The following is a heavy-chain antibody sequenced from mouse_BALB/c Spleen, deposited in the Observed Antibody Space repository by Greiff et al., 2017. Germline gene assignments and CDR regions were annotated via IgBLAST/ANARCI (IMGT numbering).Heavy chain of an antibody. CDR1: GYTFTSYW. CDR3: ARCLTTVVDPYFDY. CDR2: INPSTGYT. Sequence: VQLQQSGAELAKPGASVKMSCKASGYTFTSYWMHWVKQRPGQGLEWIRYINPSTGYTEYNQKFKDKATLTADKSSSTAYMQLSSLTSEDSAVYYCARCLTTVVDPYFDYWGQGTTLTVSS. D-gene: IGHD1-1*01. V-gene: IGHV1-7*01. J-gene: IGHJ2*01.